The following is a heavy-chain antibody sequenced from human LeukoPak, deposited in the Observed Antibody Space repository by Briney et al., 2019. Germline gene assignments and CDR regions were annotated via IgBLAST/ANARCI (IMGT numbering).Heavy chain of an antibody. Sequence: ASVTVSCTASGYTFTGYYMHWVRQAPGQGLEWMGWINPNSGGTNYAQKFQGRVTMTRDTSISTAYMELSRLRSDDTAVYYCARLAHYYDFWSGYFNYFDYWGQGTLVTVSS. CDR2: INPNSGGT. D-gene: IGHD3-3*01. CDR1: GYTFTGYY. V-gene: IGHV1-2*02. CDR3: ARLAHYYDFWSGYFNYFDY. J-gene: IGHJ4*02.